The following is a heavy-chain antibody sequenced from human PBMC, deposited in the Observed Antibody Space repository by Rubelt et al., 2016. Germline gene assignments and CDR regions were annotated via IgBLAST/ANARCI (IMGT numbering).Heavy chain of an antibody. CDR3: ARGTPQGQYRSHWFDP. J-gene: IGHJ5*02. V-gene: IGHV4-34*01. D-gene: IGHD2-2*01. Sequence: NPSLKSRVTIPVHTSQNQFSLKLSSVTAADTAVYYCARGTPQGQYRSHWFDPWGQGTLVTVSS.